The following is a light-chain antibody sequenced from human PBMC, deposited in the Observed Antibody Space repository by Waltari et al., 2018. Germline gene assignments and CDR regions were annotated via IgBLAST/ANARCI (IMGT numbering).Light chain of an antibody. Sequence: IVLTQSPATLSLSPGERATLSCRASQSVVTYLAWFQQKPGQAPRLLMYDVSKRATGIPARFSGSGSGTDFTLTIGSLEPEDFGVYYCQQRASSWVTFGGGTKVDIK. J-gene: IGKJ4*01. V-gene: IGKV3-11*01. CDR1: QSVVTY. CDR2: DVS. CDR3: QQRASSWVT.